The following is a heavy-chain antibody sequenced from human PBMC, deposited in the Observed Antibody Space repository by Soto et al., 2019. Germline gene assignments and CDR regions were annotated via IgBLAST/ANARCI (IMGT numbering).Heavy chain of an antibody. V-gene: IGHV1-69*01. CDR1: GGTFSSYA. D-gene: IGHD1-1*01. CDR2: IIPIFGTA. CDR3: ARTRNWNADRPDY. J-gene: IGHJ4*02. Sequence: QVQLVQSGAEVKKPGSSVKVSCKASGGTFSSYAISWVRQAPGEGLEWMGGIIPIFGTANYAQKLQGRGTITAAESTSTEYMELSSLRSEDTAVDYCARTRNWNADRPDYWGQGTLVTVSS.